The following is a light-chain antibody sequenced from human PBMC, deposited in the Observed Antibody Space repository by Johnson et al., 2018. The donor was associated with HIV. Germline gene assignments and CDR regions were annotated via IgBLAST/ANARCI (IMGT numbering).Light chain of an antibody. Sequence: QSVLTQPPSVSAAPGQKVTISCSGSSSNIGNNYVSWYQQLPGTAHKLLIYENNKRPSGIPDRFSGSKSGTSATLGITGLQTGDEADYYCGTWDSSLSAGVFGAGTNVTVL. J-gene: IGLJ1*01. CDR2: ENN. CDR3: GTWDSSLSAGV. V-gene: IGLV1-51*02. CDR1: SSNIGNNY.